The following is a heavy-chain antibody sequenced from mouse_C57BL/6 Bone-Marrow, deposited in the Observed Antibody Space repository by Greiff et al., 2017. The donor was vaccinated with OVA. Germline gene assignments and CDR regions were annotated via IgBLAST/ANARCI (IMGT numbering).Heavy chain of an antibody. CDR1: GFSLTSYG. CDR3: AATGTPWYFDV. J-gene: IGHJ1*03. CDR2: IWGDGST. Sequence: VHLVESGPGLVAPSQSLSITCTVSGFSLTSYGVSWVRQPPGKGLEWLGVIWGDGSTNYHSALISRLSISKDNSKSQFFLKLNSLQTDDTATYYCAATGTPWYFDVWGTGTTVTVSS. D-gene: IGHD4-1*02. V-gene: IGHV2-3*01.